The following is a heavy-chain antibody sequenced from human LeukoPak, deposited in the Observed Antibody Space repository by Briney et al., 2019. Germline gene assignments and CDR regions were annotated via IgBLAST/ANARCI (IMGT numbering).Heavy chain of an antibody. CDR3: ARRPGEYGGNDFDY. CDR2: VYYRGNT. CDR1: GDSVSSGTYY. D-gene: IGHD4/OR15-4a*01. J-gene: IGHJ4*02. V-gene: IGHV4-39*01. Sequence: SETLSLTCTVSGDSVSSGTYYWAWIRQPPGKGLEWIGSVYYRGNTYYNPSLKSRVTISVVTSKNQFSLKLSSVTAADTAVYYCARRPGEYGGNDFDYWGQGTLVTVSS.